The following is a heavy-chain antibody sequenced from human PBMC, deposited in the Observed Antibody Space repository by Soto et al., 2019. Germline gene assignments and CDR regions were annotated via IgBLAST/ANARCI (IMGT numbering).Heavy chain of an antibody. V-gene: IGHV3-11*05. Sequence: GSLRLSCAASGFTFTDYYMNWIRQSPGKGLEWVSYISQGGGDTNYADSVKGRFTISRDNAKNSVYLEMNSLRDEDTAVYYCVTVARLAAHWGQGTLVTVSS. J-gene: IGHJ4*02. CDR1: GFTFTDYY. CDR3: VTVARLAAH. CDR2: ISQGGGDT. D-gene: IGHD6-25*01.